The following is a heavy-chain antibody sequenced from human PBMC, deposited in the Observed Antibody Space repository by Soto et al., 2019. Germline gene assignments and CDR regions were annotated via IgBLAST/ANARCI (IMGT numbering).Heavy chain of an antibody. V-gene: IGHV3-23*01. CDR3: AKDSSYDILTGYYGVLFYFDY. J-gene: IGHJ4*02. D-gene: IGHD3-9*01. CDR2: ISGSGGST. CDR1: GFTFSSYA. Sequence: EVQLLESGGGLVQPGGSLRLSCAASGFTFSSYAMSWVRQAPGKGLEWVSAISGSGGSTYYADSVKGRFTISRHNSKNTQYLQMNSLRAEDTAVYYCAKDSSYDILTGYYGVLFYFDYWGQGTLVTVSS.